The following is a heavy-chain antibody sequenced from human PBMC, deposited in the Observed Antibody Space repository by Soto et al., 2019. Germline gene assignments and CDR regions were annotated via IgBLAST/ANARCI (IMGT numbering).Heavy chain of an antibody. CDR1: GGSFSGYY. D-gene: IGHD6-19*01. CDR3: ARGLPSSGWYNGSPYYFDY. CDR2: INHSGST. J-gene: IGHJ4*02. V-gene: IGHV4-34*01. Sequence: KTSETLSLTCAVYGGSFSGYYWSWIRQPPGKGLEWIGEINHSGSTNYNPSLKSRVTISVDTSKNQFSLKLSSVTAADTAVYYCARGLPSSGWYNGSPYYFDYWGQGTLVTVSS.